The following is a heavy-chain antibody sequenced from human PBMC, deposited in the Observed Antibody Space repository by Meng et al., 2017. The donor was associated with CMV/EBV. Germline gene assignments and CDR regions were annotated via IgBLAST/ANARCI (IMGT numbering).Heavy chain of an antibody. D-gene: IGHD1-26*01. CDR1: GYTFTGYY. J-gene: IGHJ6*02. CDR3: ARGDSGSYRYYGMDV. Sequence: ASVKVSCKASGYTFTGYYMHWVRQAPGQGLEWMGWINPNSGGTNCAQKFQGRVTMTRDTSISTAYMELSRLRSDDTAVYYCARGDSGSYRYYGMDVWGQGTTVTVSS. CDR2: INPNSGGT. V-gene: IGHV1-2*02.